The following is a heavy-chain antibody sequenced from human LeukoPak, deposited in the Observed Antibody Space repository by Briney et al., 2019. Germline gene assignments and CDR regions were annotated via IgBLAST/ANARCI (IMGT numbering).Heavy chain of an antibody. CDR2: IYYSGST. CDR1: GGSISSSSYY. D-gene: IGHD6-13*01. CDR3: ARHRYSSSWYGGDLLYYFDY. J-gene: IGHJ4*02. Sequence: SETLSLTCTVSGGSISSSSYYWGWIRQPPGKGLEWIGSIYYSGSTYYNPSLKSRVTISVDTSKNQFSLKLSSVTAADTAVYYCARHRYSSSWYGGDLLYYFDYWGRGTLVTVSS. V-gene: IGHV4-39*01.